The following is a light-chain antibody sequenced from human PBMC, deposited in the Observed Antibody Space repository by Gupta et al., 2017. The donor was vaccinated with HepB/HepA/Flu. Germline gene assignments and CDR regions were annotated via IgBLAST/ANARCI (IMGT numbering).Light chain of an antibody. CDR2: AAS. Sequence: DIQMTQSPSSLSASVGDRVTITCRASQSISSYLNWYQQKPGKAPKLLIYAASSLQSGVPSRFSGSGSGTDFTLTSSRLQTEDFETYYCQQSYSTSFGQGTKLEIK. J-gene: IGKJ2*01. V-gene: IGKV1-39*01. CDR1: QSISSY. CDR3: QQSYSTS.